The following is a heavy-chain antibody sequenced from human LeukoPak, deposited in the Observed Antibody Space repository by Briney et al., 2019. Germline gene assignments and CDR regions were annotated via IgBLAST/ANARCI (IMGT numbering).Heavy chain of an antibody. J-gene: IGHJ3*02. Sequence: PSETLSLTCAVYGGSFSGYYWGWIRQPPGKGLEWIGEINHSGSTNYNPSLKSRVTISVDTSKNQFSLKLSSVTAADTAVYYCARGGRWLDAFDIWGQGTMVTVSS. CDR2: INHSGST. D-gene: IGHD5-12*01. CDR1: GGSFSGYY. V-gene: IGHV4-34*01. CDR3: ARGGRWLDAFDI.